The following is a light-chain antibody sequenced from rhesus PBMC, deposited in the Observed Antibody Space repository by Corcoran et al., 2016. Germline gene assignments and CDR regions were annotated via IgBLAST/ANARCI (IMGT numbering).Light chain of an antibody. CDR2: RAS. CDR1: QGISNR. CDR3: QQHDNSPRT. J-gene: IGKJ1*01. V-gene: IGKV1-69*01. Sequence: DIQMTQSPSSLSASGGDRVTITCRASQGISNRLAWYQRKPGKAPKLLIYRASNLETGVPSRFSGSGTGKDFTLTIRSLQPADIATYYCQQHDNSPRTFGQGTKVEIK.